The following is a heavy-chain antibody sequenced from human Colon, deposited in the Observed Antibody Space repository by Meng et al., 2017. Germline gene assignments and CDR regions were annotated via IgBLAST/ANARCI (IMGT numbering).Heavy chain of an antibody. D-gene: IGHD3-10*01. CDR1: GDNVFSGSVA. Sequence: QIRSLTRAISGDNVFSGSVAWNWIRQSPSKGLEWLGRTYYRSKWYNDYRISVKSRISINLDTSNNQLSLQLNSVTPEDTAIYYCTRGIRTAFDIWGQGTMVTVSS. V-gene: IGHV6-1*01. CDR3: TRGIRTAFDI. CDR2: TYYRSKWYN. J-gene: IGHJ3*02.